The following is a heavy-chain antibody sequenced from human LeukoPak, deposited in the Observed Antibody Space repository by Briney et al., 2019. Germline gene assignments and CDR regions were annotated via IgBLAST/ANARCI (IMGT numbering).Heavy chain of an antibody. CDR2: IYYSGST. J-gene: IGHJ4*02. D-gene: IGHD6-19*01. CDR1: GGSISSFY. Sequence: PSETLSLTCTASGGSISSFYWSWIRQPPGKGLEWIGYIYYSGSTNYNPSLKSRVTISVDTSKNQFSLKLSSVTAADTAVYYCARLYSSGWYDGFDYWGQGTLVTVSS. V-gene: IGHV4-59*08. CDR3: ARLYSSGWYDGFDY.